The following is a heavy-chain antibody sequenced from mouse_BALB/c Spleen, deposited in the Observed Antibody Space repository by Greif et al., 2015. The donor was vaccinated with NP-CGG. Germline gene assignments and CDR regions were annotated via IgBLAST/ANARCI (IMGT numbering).Heavy chain of an antibody. J-gene: IGHJ3*01. Sequence: DLVKPGASVKLSCKASGYTFTSYWINWIKQRPGQGLEWIGRIAPGSGSTYYNEMFKGKATLTVDTSSSTAYIQLSSLSSEDSAVYFCAVATGGFAYWGQGTLVTVSA. CDR2: IAPGSGST. V-gene: IGHV1S41*01. CDR3: AVATGGFAY. CDR1: GYTFTSYW. D-gene: IGHD1-1*01.